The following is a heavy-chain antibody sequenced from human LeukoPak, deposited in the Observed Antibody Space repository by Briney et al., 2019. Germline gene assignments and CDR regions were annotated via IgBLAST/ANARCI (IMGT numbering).Heavy chain of an antibody. Sequence: GGSLRLSCAASGFSFSNAWMSWGRQAPGKGLEWVGRIKSKTDGGTTDYAAPVEGRSTISRDDSKNTLYLQMNSLKTEDTAVYYCTTVGPNTSSCDYWGEGNLVPVSS. V-gene: IGHV3-15*01. CDR1: GFSFSNAW. CDR3: TTVGPNTSSCDY. J-gene: IGHJ4*02. D-gene: IGHD2-2*01. CDR2: IKSKTDGGTT.